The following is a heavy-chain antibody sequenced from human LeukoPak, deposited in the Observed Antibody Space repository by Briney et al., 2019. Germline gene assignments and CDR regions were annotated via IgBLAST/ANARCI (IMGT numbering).Heavy chain of an antibody. CDR2: INPNSGGT. CDR1: GYTFTGYY. CDR3: ARAGHYDISTAYYRGAMDV. Sequence: ASVKVSCKASGYTFTGYYMHWVRQAPGQGLEWMGWINPNSGGTNYAQKFQGRVTMTRDTSISTAYMELSRLRSDDTAVYYCARAGHYDISTAYYRGAMDVWGQGTTVTVSS. J-gene: IGHJ6*02. D-gene: IGHD3-9*01. V-gene: IGHV1-2*02.